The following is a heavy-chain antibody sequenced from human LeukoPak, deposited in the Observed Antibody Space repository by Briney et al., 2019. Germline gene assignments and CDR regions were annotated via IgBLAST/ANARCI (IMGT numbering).Heavy chain of an antibody. CDR1: GGSISSYY. V-gene: IGHV4-59*01. Sequence: PSETLSLTCTVSGGSISSYYWSWIRQPPGKGLEWIGYIYYSGSTNYNPSLKSRVTISVDTSKNQFSLKLSSVTAADTAVYYCAEKWDPGLRTPPFDYWGQGTLVIVSS. CDR2: IYYSGST. J-gene: IGHJ4*02. D-gene: IGHD1-26*01. CDR3: AEKWDPGLRTPPFDY.